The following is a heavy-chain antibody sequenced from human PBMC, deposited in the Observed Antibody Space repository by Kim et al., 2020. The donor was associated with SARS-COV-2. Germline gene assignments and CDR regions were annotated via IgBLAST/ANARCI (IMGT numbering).Heavy chain of an antibody. D-gene: IGHD3-22*01. V-gene: IGHV3-23*01. Sequence: YAASVKGRFIISRDNSKNTLHLQMNSLRAEDTAIYYCAKHFGSSGSEFHHWGQGTLVTVSS. CDR3: AKHFGSSGSEFHH. J-gene: IGHJ1*01.